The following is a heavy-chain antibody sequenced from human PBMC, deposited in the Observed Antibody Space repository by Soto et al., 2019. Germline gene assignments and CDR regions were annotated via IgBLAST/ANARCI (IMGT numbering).Heavy chain of an antibody. D-gene: IGHD6-19*01. CDR3: ARGGSRGSGWSIGYYYAMDV. Sequence: PSETLSLTCAVYGGSFSGYYWSWIRQPPGKGLEWIGEINHSGSTNYNPSLKSRVTISVDTSKNQFSLKLSSVTAADTAVYYCARGGSRGSGWSIGYYYAMDVWGQGTTVTVSS. V-gene: IGHV4-34*01. J-gene: IGHJ6*02. CDR1: GGSFSGYY. CDR2: INHSGST.